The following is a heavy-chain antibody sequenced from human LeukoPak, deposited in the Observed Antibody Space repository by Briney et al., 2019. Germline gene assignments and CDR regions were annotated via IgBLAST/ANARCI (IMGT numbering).Heavy chain of an antibody. D-gene: IGHD2-8*01. CDR2: INHSGST. CDR3: AGRYCTNGVCYTGFDY. J-gene: IGHJ4*02. V-gene: IGHV4-34*01. CDR1: GGSFSGYY. Sequence: SETLSLTCAVYGGSFSGYYWSWIRQPPGKGLEWTGEINHSGSTNYNPSLKSRVTISVDTSKNQFSLKLSSVTAADTAVYYCAGRYCTNGVCYTGFDYWGQGTLVTVSS.